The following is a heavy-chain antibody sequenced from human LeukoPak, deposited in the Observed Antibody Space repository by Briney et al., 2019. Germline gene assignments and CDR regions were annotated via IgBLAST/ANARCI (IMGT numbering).Heavy chain of an antibody. CDR1: GFTFSILD. V-gene: IGHV3-23*01. D-gene: IGHD6-19*01. CDR3: AREVSSGWYLRWFDP. Sequence: PGGSLRLSCAASGFTFSILDMSWVRQAPGKGLEWVSAISGNGGSTYYADSVKGRFTISRDNSKNTLYPQMNSLRAEDTAVYYCAREVSSGWYLRWFDPWGQGTLVTVSS. J-gene: IGHJ5*02. CDR2: ISGNGGST.